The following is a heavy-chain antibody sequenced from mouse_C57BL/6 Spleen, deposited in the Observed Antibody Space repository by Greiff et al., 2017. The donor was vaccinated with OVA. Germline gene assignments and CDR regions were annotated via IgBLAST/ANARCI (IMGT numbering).Heavy chain of an antibody. CDR1: GFTFSDYG. J-gene: IGHJ4*01. Sequence: EVTVVESGGGLVKPGGSLKLSCAASGFTFSDYGMHWVRQAPEKGLEWVAYISSGSSTIYYADTVKGRFTISRDNAKNTLFLQMTSLRSEDTAMYYCARELNWDYSMDYWGQGTSVTVSS. CDR3: ARELNWDYSMDY. CDR2: ISSGSSTI. D-gene: IGHD4-1*01. V-gene: IGHV5-17*01.